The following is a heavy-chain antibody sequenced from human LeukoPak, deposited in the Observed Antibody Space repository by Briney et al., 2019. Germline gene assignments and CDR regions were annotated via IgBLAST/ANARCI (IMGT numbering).Heavy chain of an antibody. V-gene: IGHV3-74*01. J-gene: IGHJ4*02. CDR2: IDGDESAT. Sequence: GGSLRLSCAASGFTFRSHWMHWVRQAPGKGLIWVSRIDGDESATYYGDSVKGRFTISRDNAKNTLYLQMNSLRVEDTAVYYCVRIHSSGYYYFDSWGQGTLVTVSS. D-gene: IGHD3-22*01. CDR3: VRIHSSGYYYFDS. CDR1: GFTFRSHW.